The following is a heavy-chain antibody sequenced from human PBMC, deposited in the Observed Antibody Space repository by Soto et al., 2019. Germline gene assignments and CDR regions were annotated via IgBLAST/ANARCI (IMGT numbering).Heavy chain of an antibody. CDR1: GGTFSTST. CDR2: IIPIFGTG. Sequence: QVQLEQSGTEVKKPGSSVKVSCKASGGTFSTSTFTWVRQAPGQGLEWMGRIIPIFGTGDYGPKFQGRVLITAEKATSTVYVEPSGLHVVGKAVFLCVRNAPIGSVFGGYEAIDSWGQGTLVTVSS. D-gene: IGHD5-12*01. V-gene: IGHV1-69*08. J-gene: IGHJ4*02. CDR3: VRNAPIGSVFGGYEAIDS.